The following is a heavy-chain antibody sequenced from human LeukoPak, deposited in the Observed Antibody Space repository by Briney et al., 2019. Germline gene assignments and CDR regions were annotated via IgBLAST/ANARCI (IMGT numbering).Heavy chain of an antibody. V-gene: IGHV3-64*01. Sequence: GGSLRLSCAASGFTLSSYAMHWVRQAPGKGLEYVSAISKNGGNTYYANSVKGRFSISRDNSKNTLYLQMGGLRTEDMAVYYCARVGEGRYYQYYYMDVWGKGTTVTVSS. D-gene: IGHD1-26*01. CDR2: ISKNGGNT. CDR3: ARVGEGRYYQYYYMDV. J-gene: IGHJ6*03. CDR1: GFTLSSYA.